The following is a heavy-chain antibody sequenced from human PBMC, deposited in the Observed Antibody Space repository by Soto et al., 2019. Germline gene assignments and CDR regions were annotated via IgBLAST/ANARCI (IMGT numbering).Heavy chain of an antibody. J-gene: IGHJ5*02. V-gene: IGHV5-51*01. D-gene: IGHD3-22*01. CDR2: IFPSDSDT. Sequence: PGESLKISCRTSGYRFTSYWIAWARQMPGKGLEWMGIIFPSDSDTRYSPSFQGQVTISADRSTSTVFLQWASLKASDTAVCFCAGKDKSGYFNWFDPWGQGTLVTVSS. CDR3: AGKDKSGYFNWFDP. CDR1: GYRFTSYW.